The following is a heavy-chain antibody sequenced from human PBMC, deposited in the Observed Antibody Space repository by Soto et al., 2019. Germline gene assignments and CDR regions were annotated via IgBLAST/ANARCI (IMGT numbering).Heavy chain of an antibody. CDR1: GYTFTIHD. CDR2: LNPHSGKA. Sequence: ASVKVSCKASGYTFTIHDIHWVRQAPGQGLEWMAGLNPHSGKAAYAQKFQGRVTMTRDTSISTAYMELSRLRSDDTAVYYCARESIAAAAALGYWGQGTLVTVSS. V-gene: IGHV1-2*02. D-gene: IGHD6-13*01. CDR3: ARESIAAAAALGY. J-gene: IGHJ4*02.